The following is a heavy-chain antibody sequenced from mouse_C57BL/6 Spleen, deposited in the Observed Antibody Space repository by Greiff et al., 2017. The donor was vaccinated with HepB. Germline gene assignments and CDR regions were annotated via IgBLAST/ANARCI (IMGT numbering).Heavy chain of an antibody. CDR3: ARFITTVVAEGYMAMDY. CDR1: GFSLTSYA. D-gene: IGHD1-1*01. Sequence: QVQLKQSGPGLVAPSQSLSITCTVSGFSLTSYAISWVRQPPGKGLEWLGVIWTGGGTNYNSALKSRLSISKDNSKSQVFLKMNSLQTDDTARYYCARFITTVVAEGYMAMDYWGQGTSVTVSS. CDR2: IWTGGGT. V-gene: IGHV2-9-1*01. J-gene: IGHJ4*01.